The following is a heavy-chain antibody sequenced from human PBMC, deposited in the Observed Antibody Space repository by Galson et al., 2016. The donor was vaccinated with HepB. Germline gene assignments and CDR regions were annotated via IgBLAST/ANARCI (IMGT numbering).Heavy chain of an antibody. CDR1: GFTFSTYA. D-gene: IGHD1-26*01. J-gene: IGHJ4*02. CDR3: AKEDGSYFDY. Sequence: SLRLSCAASGFTFSTYAMNWVRQAPGKGLEWVSAISAIGSATGHYTYYTDSVKGRFTISRDNSKNTLYLQVNSLRAEDTAVHYCAKEDGSYFDYWGQGTLVTVSS. CDR2: ISAIGSATGHYT. V-gene: IGHV3-23*01.